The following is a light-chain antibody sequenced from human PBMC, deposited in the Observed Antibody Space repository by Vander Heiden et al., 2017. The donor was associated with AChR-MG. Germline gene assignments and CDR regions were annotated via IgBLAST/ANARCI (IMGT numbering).Light chain of an antibody. Sequence: IQISQTSSSLSASVGDRVTITCRARQGISSWLAWYQQKPGKAPKLLIYATSSLQSGVPSRFSGSGSGTDFTLTISSLQPEDFATYYCQQANSFPPTFGPGTKVDIK. CDR3: QQANSFPPT. J-gene: IGKJ3*01. CDR1: QGISSW. V-gene: IGKV1-12*01. CDR2: ATS.